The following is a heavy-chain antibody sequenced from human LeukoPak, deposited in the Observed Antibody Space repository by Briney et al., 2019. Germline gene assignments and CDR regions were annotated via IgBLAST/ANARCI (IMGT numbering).Heavy chain of an antibody. V-gene: IGHV3-20*04. Sequence: PGGSLRLSCAASGFTFNDYGMSWVRQAPGKGLEWVSGINWNGGRTGYADSMKGRFIISRDNAKNSLYLQVNSLRAEDTALYYCARSLRGYQHWGQGTLVTVSS. CDR1: GFTFNDYG. J-gene: IGHJ1*01. CDR2: INWNGGRT. CDR3: ARSLRGYQH. D-gene: IGHD3-22*01.